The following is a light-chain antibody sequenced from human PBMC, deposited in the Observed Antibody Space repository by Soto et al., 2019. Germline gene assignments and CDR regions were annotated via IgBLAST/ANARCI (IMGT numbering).Light chain of an antibody. CDR1: SSDVGGYNY. V-gene: IGLV2-14*01. CDR3: SSYTSSSTRPWV. CDR2: EVS. J-gene: IGLJ3*02. Sequence: QSALTQPASVSGSPGQSITISCTGTSSDVGGYNYVSWYQQHPGKAPKLMIYEVSNRPSGVSNRFSGSKSGNTASLTISGLQAEDGADYYCSSYTSSSTRPWVFGGGTKVTVL.